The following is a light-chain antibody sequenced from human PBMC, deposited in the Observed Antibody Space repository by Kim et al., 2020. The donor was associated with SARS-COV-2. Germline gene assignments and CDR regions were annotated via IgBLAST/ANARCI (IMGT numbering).Light chain of an antibody. J-gene: IGLJ3*02. CDR1: SGNIASNF. Sequence: GKTVTISCTRSSGNIASNFVQWYQQRTGSAPTIVIYEDYQRPSGVPDRFAGSIDRSANSASLTISGLKTEDEADYYCQSYDATKQVFGGGTQLTVL. CDR2: EDY. V-gene: IGLV6-57*03. CDR3: QSYDATKQV.